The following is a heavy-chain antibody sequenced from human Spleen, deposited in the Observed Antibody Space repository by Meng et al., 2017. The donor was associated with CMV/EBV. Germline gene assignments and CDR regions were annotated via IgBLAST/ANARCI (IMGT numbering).Heavy chain of an antibody. CDR1: GFTFSSYS. CDR3: ARVRRNGGLDY. CDR2: ISSSSSTI. Sequence: GESLKISCAVSGFTFSSYSMNWVRQAPGKGLEWVSYISSSSSTIYYADSVKGRFTISRDNAKNSLYLQMNSPRAEDTAVYYCARVRRNGGLDYWGQGTLVTVSS. V-gene: IGHV3-48*04. D-gene: IGHD2-15*01. J-gene: IGHJ4*02.